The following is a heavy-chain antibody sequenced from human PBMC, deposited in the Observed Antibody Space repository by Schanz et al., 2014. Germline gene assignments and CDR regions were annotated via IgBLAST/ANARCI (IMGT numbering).Heavy chain of an antibody. CDR3: AKAADWPVTRFDP. J-gene: IGHJ5*02. Sequence: EMQLLESGGGLAQPGGSLRLSCAASGFTLSNYAMSWVRQAPGKGLEWVSALSEGGGGTHYADSVRGRFTISSDSSKNTLYRQMSGERADDTAVYYCAKAADWPVTRFDPWGQGTLVTVSS. V-gene: IGHV3-23*01. CDR1: GFTLSNYA. CDR2: LSEGGGGT. D-gene: IGHD3-9*01.